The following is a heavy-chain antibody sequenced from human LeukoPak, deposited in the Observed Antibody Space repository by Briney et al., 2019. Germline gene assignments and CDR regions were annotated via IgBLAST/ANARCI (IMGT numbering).Heavy chain of an antibody. CDR1: GFTFSSYG. D-gene: IGHD2-2*01. CDR2: ISYDGSKK. J-gene: IGHJ4*02. CDR3: ASGAQRTSCLDY. V-gene: IGHV3-30*03. Sequence: GGSLRLSCAASGFTFSSYGMHWVRQAPGKGLEWVAIISYDGSKKYYSDSVKGRFTISRDNSKNTLYPQTDSLRAEDTAVYYCASGAQRTSCLDYWGQGTLVTVSS.